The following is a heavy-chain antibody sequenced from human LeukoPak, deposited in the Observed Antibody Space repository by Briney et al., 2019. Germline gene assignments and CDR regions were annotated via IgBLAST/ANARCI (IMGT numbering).Heavy chain of an antibody. V-gene: IGHV3-11*01. J-gene: IGHJ4*02. Sequence: EGSLRLSCAASGFTFSDYYMSWIRQAPGKGLEWVSYISSSGSTIYYADSVKGRFTISRDNAKNSLYLQMNSLRAEDTAVYYCARVGGYCSSTSCYDYWGQGTLVTVSS. CDR3: ARVGGYCSSTSCYDY. CDR2: ISSSGSTI. CDR1: GFTFSDYY. D-gene: IGHD2-2*01.